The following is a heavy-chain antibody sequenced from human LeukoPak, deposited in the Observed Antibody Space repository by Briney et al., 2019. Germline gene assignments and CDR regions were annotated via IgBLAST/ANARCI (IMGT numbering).Heavy chain of an antibody. V-gene: IGHV3-21*01. CDR1: GFTFSSYS. CDR2: ISSSSSYI. J-gene: IGHJ6*03. D-gene: IGHD2-15*01. Sequence: GSLRLSCAASGFTFSSYSMNWVRQAPGKGLEWVSSISSSSSYIYYADSVKGRFTISRDNAKNSLYLQMNSLRAEDTAVYYCARTECSGGSCYSYKTYYYYYYMDVWGKGTTVTVSS. CDR3: ARTECSGGSCYSYKTYYYYYYMDV.